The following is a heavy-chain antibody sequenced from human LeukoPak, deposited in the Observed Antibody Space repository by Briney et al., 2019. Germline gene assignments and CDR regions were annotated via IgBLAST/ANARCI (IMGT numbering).Heavy chain of an antibody. D-gene: IGHD2-21*01. V-gene: IGHV3-23*01. CDR3: AKLIFRLGAFDI. J-gene: IGHJ3*02. CDR1: GFTFSSYA. Sequence: PGGSLRLSCAASGFTFSSYAMSWVRQAPGKGLEWVSALSGSGGSTYYADSVKGRFTISRDNSKHTLYLQMNSLRAGDTAVYYCAKLIFRLGAFDIWGQGTMVTVSS. CDR2: LSGSGGST.